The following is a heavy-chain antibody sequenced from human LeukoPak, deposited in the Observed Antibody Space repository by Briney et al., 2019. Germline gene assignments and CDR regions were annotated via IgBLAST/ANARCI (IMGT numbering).Heavy chain of an antibody. CDR2: IRSKIDGGAT. CDR1: GFDFGTYA. V-gene: IGHV3-15*01. J-gene: IGHJ4*02. Sequence: GGSLRLSCVASGFDFGTYAMSWVRQAPGKGLEWVGRIRSKIDGGATDYAAPVKGRFTISRDDSKNTLYLQINSLKIEDTAMYYCYTSITDYWGQGTLVTVSS. CDR3: YTSITDY. D-gene: IGHD2-21*01.